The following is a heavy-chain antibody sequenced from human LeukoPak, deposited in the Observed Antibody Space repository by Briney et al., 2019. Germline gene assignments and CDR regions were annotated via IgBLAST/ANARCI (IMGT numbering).Heavy chain of an antibody. CDR2: IGKAGDT. D-gene: IGHD1-26*01. Sequence: PGGSLRLSCAASGFAFTDYDMHCVRQATGGGLEWVSSIGKAGDTYYADSVKGRFTISRENAHNHCYLQMNSLRAGDSAVYFCASLGDSIYWGQGTPVTVSS. CDR3: ASLGDSIY. V-gene: IGHV3-13*01. CDR1: GFAFTDYD. J-gene: IGHJ4*02.